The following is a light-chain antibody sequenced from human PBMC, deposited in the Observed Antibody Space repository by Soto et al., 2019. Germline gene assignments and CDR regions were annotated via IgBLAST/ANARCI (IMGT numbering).Light chain of an antibody. CDR2: EVN. CDR1: SSDVGGYTY. J-gene: IGLJ1*01. Sequence: QSVLTQPASVSGSPRQSITISCTGASSDVGGYTYVSWYQQHPGKAPKLMIYEVNNRPSGVSNRFSGSKSGNTASLTISGLQAEDEADYYCSSYTSSGTPYVFGTGTKVTVL. V-gene: IGLV2-14*01. CDR3: SSYTSSGTPYV.